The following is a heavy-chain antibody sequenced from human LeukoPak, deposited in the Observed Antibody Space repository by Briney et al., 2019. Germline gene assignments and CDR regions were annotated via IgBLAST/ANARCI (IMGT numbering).Heavy chain of an antibody. Sequence: GGSLRLSCAASGFTFSSYAMSWVRQAPGKGLEWVSAISCSGGSTYYADSVKGRFTISRDNSKNTLYMQMNSLRAEDTAVYYCAKPRRDFWSGYSDYFDYWGQGTLVTVSS. D-gene: IGHD3-3*01. J-gene: IGHJ4*02. CDR2: ISCSGGST. CDR3: AKPRRDFWSGYSDYFDY. CDR1: GFTFSSYA. V-gene: IGHV3-23*01.